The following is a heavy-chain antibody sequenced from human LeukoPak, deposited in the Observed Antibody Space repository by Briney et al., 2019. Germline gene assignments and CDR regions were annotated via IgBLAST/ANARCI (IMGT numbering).Heavy chain of an antibody. CDR1: GFTFSSYW. CDR3: ARDESDDYVWGSYRYNDY. V-gene: IGHV3-7*01. Sequence: GGSLRLSXAASGFTFSSYWMSWVRQAPGKGLEWVANIKQDGSEKYYVDSVKGRFTISRDNAKNSLYLQMNSLRAEDTAVYYCARDESDDYVWGSYRYNDYWGQGTLVTVSS. J-gene: IGHJ4*02. CDR2: IKQDGSEK. D-gene: IGHD3-16*02.